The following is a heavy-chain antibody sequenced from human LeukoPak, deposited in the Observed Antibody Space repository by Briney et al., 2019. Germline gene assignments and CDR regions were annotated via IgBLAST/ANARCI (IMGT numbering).Heavy chain of an antibody. D-gene: IGHD3-10*01. J-gene: IGHJ4*02. V-gene: IGHV3-23*01. CDR2: ISGSGGST. CDR1: GFTFSSYA. CDR3: AKGYVLLWFGESHFDY. Sequence: GGSLRLSCAASGFTFSSYAMSWVRQAPGKGLEWVSAISGSGGSTYYANSVKGRFTISRDSSKNTLYLQMNSLRAEDTAVYYCAKGYVLLWFGESHFDYWGQGTLVTVSS.